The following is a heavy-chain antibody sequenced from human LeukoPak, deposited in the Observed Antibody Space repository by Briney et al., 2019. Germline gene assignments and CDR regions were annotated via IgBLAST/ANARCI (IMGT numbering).Heavy chain of an antibody. CDR2: INHSGST. V-gene: IGHV4-34*01. J-gene: IGHJ4*02. CDR3: ASMSGWYWAWVY. D-gene: IGHD6-19*01. CDR1: GGSFSGYY. Sequence: PSETLSLTCAVYGGSFSGYYWSWIRQPPGKGLEWIGEINHSGSTNYNPSLKSRVTVPVDTSKNQFSLKLSSVTAADTAVYYCASMSGWYWAWVYWGQGTLVTVSS.